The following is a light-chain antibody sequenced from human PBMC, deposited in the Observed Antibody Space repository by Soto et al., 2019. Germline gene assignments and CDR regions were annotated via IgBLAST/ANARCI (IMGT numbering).Light chain of an antibody. J-gene: IGKJ1*01. CDR3: QQSYSTPWT. CDR1: QGISSY. CDR2: AAS. V-gene: IGKV1-39*01. Sequence: DIQLTQSPSFLSPSVGDRVTITSRASQGISSYLAWYQQKPGKAPKLLIYAASTLQSGVPSRFSGSGSGTDFTLTISSLQPEDFATYYCQQSYSTPWTFGQGTKVDI.